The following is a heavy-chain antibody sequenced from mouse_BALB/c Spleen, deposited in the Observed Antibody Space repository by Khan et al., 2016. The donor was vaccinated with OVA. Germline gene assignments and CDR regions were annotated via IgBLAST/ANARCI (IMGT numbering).Heavy chain of an antibody. CDR2: ISYSGST. V-gene: IGHV3-2*02. J-gene: IGHJ3*01. Sequence: ELVESGPGLVKPSQSLSLTCTVTGYSITSDYAWNWIRQFPGNKLEWMGYISYSGSTTYNPSLKSRISITRDTSKNQFFLQLNSVTTEDTATYYCARWFTYWGQGTLVTVSA. CDR3: ARWFTY. CDR1: GYSITSDYA.